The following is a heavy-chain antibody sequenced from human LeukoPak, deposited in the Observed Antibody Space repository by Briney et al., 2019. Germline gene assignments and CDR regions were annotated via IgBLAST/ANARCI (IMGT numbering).Heavy chain of an antibody. Sequence: TSETLSLTCTVSGGSISSYYWSWIRQPAGKGREWIGRIYTSGSTNYNPSLKSRVTMSVDTSKNQFSLKLSSVTAADTAVYYCARWGEVAGTFDYWGQGTLVTVSS. CDR3: ARWGEVAGTFDY. V-gene: IGHV4-4*07. CDR1: GGSISSYY. J-gene: IGHJ4*02. D-gene: IGHD6-19*01. CDR2: IYTSGST.